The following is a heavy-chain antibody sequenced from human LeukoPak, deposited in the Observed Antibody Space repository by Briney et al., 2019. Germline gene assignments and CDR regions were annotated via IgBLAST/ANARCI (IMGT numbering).Heavy chain of an antibody. Sequence: SETLSLTCTVSGGSISSYYWSWIRQPPGKGLECIGYIYYSGNTNYNPSLKSRVTISVDTSKNQFSLKLSSVTAADTAVYYCARQLSIAVAGTVAFDIWGQGTMVTVSS. V-gene: IGHV4-59*08. CDR1: GGSISSYY. CDR2: IYYSGNT. CDR3: ARQLSIAVAGTVAFDI. D-gene: IGHD6-19*01. J-gene: IGHJ3*02.